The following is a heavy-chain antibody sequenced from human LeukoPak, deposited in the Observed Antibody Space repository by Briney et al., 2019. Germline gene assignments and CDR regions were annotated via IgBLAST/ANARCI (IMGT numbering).Heavy chain of an antibody. V-gene: IGHV3-66*01. Sequence: GGSLRLSCAAPGFTVSSNYMSWVRQAPGKGLEWVSVIYGGVNTVYADSVQGRFTISRDNSKNTLYLQMSSLRAEDTAVYYCAKSPKTGFLFDYWGKGTLVTVSS. J-gene: IGHJ4*02. CDR3: AKSPKTGFLFDY. CDR2: IYGGVNT. D-gene: IGHD1-1*01. CDR1: GFTVSSNY.